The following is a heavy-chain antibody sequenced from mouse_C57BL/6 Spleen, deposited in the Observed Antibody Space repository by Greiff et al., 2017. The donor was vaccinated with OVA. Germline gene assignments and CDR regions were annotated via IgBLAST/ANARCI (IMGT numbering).Heavy chain of an antibody. V-gene: IGHV1-26*01. CDR3: ARSGVLDY. CDR1: GYTFTDYY. Sequence: VQLQQSGPELVKPGASVKISCKASGYTFTDYYMNWVKQSHGKSLEWIGDINPNNGGTSYNQKFKGKATLTVDKSSSTAYMELRSLTSEDSAVYYCARSGVLDYWGQGTSVTVSS. J-gene: IGHJ4*01. CDR2: INPNNGGT. D-gene: IGHD3-1*01.